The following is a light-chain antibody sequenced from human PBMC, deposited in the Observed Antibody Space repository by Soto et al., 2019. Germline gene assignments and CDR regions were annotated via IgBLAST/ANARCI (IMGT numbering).Light chain of an antibody. Sequence: QSVLTQPASVSGSPGQSITISCTGTSSDIGGYNYVSWYQQDSGKAPKLIIYAVTDRPSGVSSRFSGSKSGNTAFLTISGLQAKDEADYYCTSYTRSSTYVFGTGTKVTVL. V-gene: IGLV2-14*01. CDR3: TSYTRSSTYV. CDR2: AVT. J-gene: IGLJ1*01. CDR1: SSDIGGYNY.